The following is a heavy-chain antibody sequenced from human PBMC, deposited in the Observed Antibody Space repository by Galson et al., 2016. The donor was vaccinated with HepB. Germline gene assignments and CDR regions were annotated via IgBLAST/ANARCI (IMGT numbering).Heavy chain of an antibody. D-gene: IGHD6-13*01. J-gene: IGHJ4*02. V-gene: IGHV3-9*01. CDR1: GFNFDDYA. CDR2: ITYNSGDI. CDR3: TRAHREGIAAAGLQI. Sequence: LRLSCAASGFNFDDYAMHWVRQVPGKGLEWVSGITYNSGDIEYADSVKGRFTISRDNAKNTLYLQMNSLRAEDTALYYCTRAHREGIAAAGLQIWGQGTLVIVSS.